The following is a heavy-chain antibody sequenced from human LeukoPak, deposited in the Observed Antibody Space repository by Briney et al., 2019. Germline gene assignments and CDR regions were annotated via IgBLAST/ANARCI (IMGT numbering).Heavy chain of an antibody. Sequence: GESLKISCKCSGYSFTSYWISWLRQMPGKGLEWMGGFDPSDSYTNYSPSFQGHVTISADKSISTAYLQWSSLKASDTAMYYCARLALPCSGGSCYYYGMDVWGKGTTVTVSS. V-gene: IGHV5-10-1*01. D-gene: IGHD2-15*01. CDR2: FDPSDSYT. CDR3: ARLALPCSGGSCYYYGMDV. J-gene: IGHJ6*04. CDR1: GYSFTSYW.